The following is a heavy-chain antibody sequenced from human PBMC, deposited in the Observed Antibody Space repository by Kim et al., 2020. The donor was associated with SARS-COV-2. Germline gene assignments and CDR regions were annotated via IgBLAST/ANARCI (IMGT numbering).Heavy chain of an antibody. Sequence: SVECRFTIHRDNSKTTLYLQMNSLRAEDTAVYYCARDLAIVGATTGYFDYWGQGTLVTVSS. J-gene: IGHJ4*02. CDR3: ARDLAIVGATTGYFDY. D-gene: IGHD1-26*01. V-gene: IGHV3-30*07.